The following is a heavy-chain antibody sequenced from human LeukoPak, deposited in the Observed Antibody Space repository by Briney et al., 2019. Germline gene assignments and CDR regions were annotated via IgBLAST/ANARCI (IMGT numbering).Heavy chain of an antibody. CDR3: AREGVPPVLRFLDSYYYYYGMDV. CDR1: GYTFTSYY. Sequence: ASVKVSCKASGYTFTSYYMHWVRQAPGQGLEWMGWISAYDGNTNYAQKLQGRVTMTTDTSTSTAYMELRSLRSDDTAVYYCAREGVPPVLRFLDSYYYYYGMDVWGQGTTVTVSS. J-gene: IGHJ6*02. D-gene: IGHD3-3*01. CDR2: ISAYDGNT. V-gene: IGHV1-18*04.